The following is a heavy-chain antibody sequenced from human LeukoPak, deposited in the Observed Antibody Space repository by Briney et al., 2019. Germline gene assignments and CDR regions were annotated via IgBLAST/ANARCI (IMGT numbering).Heavy chain of an antibody. V-gene: IGHV3-48*03. Sequence: PGGSLRLSCAASGFTFSSYEMNWVRQAPGQGLEWVSYISGSGSTIYYADPVKGRFTISRDNAKNSLYLQMDSLRAEDTAVYYCARKHSGLDYWGQGTLVTVSS. CDR2: ISGSGSTI. D-gene: IGHD6-19*01. CDR3: ARKHSGLDY. J-gene: IGHJ4*02. CDR1: GFTFSSYE.